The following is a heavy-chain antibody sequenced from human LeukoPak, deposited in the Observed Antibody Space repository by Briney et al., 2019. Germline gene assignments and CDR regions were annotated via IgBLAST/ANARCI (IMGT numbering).Heavy chain of an antibody. CDR2: FDPEDGET. D-gene: IGHD2-2*02. CDR3: ATGCISSTSRYTGMIPKQAYYYYGMDV. CDR1: GYTLTELS. V-gene: IGHV1-24*01. Sequence: ASVKVSCKVSGYTLTELSMHWVRQAPGKGLEWMGGFDPEDGETIYAQKFQGGVTMTEDTSTDTAYMELSSLRSEDTAVYYCATGCISSTSRYTGMIPKQAYYYYGMDVWGQGTTVTVSS. J-gene: IGHJ6*02.